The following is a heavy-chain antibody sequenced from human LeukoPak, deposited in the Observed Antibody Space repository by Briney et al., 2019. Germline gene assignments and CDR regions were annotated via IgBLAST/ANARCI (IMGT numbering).Heavy chain of an antibody. CDR2: IYYSGST. D-gene: IGHD3-10*01. V-gene: IGHV4-61*01. CDR3: ARGVNYYGSGSNFDY. Sequence: PSETLSLTCTVSGYSISSGYYWSWIRQPPGKGLEWIGYIYYSGSTNYNPSLKSRVTISVDTSKNQFSLKLSSVSAADTAVYYCARGVNYYGSGSNFDYWGQGTLVTVSS. J-gene: IGHJ4*02. CDR1: GYSISSGYY.